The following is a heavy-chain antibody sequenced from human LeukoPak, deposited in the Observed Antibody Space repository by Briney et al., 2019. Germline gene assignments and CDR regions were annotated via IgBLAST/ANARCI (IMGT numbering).Heavy chain of an antibody. Sequence: GGSLRLSCAASGFTFSNAWMSWVRQAPGKGLEWVGRIKSKTDGGTTDYAAPVKGRFTISRDDSKNTLYLQMNSLKTEDTAVYYCTGLQDYGDYVHYYYYGMDVWGQGTTVTVSS. CDR2: IKSKTDGGTT. D-gene: IGHD4-17*01. V-gene: IGHV3-15*01. J-gene: IGHJ6*02. CDR1: GFTFSNAW. CDR3: TGLQDYGDYVHYYYYGMDV.